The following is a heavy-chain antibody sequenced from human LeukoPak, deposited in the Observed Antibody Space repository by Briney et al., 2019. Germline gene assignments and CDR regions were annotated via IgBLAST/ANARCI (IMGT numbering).Heavy chain of an antibody. CDR1: GYTFTSYG. V-gene: IGHV1-18*01. D-gene: IGHD3-22*01. J-gene: IGHJ5*02. Sequence: ASVKVSCKASGYTFTSYGSSWVRQAPGQGLEWRGWISAYNGNTNYAQKLQGRVTITTDTSTSTASMELRSLVSDDTAVYYCARVPPYYYDSSGLFDPWGQGTLVTVSS. CDR3: ARVPPYYYDSSGLFDP. CDR2: ISAYNGNT.